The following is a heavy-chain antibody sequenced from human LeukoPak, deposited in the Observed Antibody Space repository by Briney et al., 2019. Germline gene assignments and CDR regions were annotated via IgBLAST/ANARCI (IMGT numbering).Heavy chain of an antibody. V-gene: IGHV4-39*01. D-gene: IGHD5/OR15-5a*01. CDR2: IYYSEST. Sequence: PSETLSLTCTVYRGFIGSSSYYWGWIRQPPGKGLEWIGSIYYSESTYYNPSLKSRVTISVDTSKNQLLVKLSSVTAADTDVSKCERHRKRCLRLNYYYYMDVWGKGTTVTVSS. CDR3: ERHRKRCLRLNYYYYMDV. CDR1: RGFIGSSSYY. J-gene: IGHJ6*03.